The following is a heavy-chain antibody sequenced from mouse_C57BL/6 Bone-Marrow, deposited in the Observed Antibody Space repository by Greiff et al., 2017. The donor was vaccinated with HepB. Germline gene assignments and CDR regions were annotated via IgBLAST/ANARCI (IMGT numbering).Heavy chain of an antibody. D-gene: IGHD2-3*01. V-gene: IGHV1-59*01. CDR1: GYTFTSYW. J-gene: IGHJ2*01. Sequence: QVQLQQPGAELVRPGTSVKLSCKASGYTFTSYWMHWVKQRPGQGLEWIGVIDPSDSYTNYNQKFKGKATLTVDTSSSTAYMQLSSLTSEDSAVYYCARWDGYYLFDYWGQGTTLTVSS. CDR2: IDPSDSYT. CDR3: ARWDGYYLFDY.